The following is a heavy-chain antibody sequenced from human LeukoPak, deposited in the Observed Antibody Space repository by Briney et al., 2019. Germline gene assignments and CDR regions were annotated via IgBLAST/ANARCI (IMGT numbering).Heavy chain of an antibody. CDR1: GGSISIYY. Sequence: SETLSLTCTVSGGSISIYYWSWIRQPPGKGLEWIGYIYYSGSTNYNPSLKSRVTISVDTSKNQFSLKLSSVTAADTAVYYCAREDIVVVPGAFDIWGQGTMVTVSS. CDR3: AREDIVVVPGAFDI. V-gene: IGHV4-59*01. CDR2: IYYSGST. J-gene: IGHJ3*02. D-gene: IGHD2-2*01.